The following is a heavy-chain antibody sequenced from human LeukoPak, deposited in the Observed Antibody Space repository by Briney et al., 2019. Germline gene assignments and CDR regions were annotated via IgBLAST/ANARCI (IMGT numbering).Heavy chain of an antibody. CDR3: TTGEYSYGAYYFDY. Sequence: GGSLRLSCAASGFTFSNAWMSWVRQAPGRGVEWVGRIKSKTDGGTTDYAARVKGRFTISREDSKNTLYLQMNSLKTEDTAVYYCTTGEYSYGAYYFDYGGQGTLVTVSS. J-gene: IGHJ4*02. D-gene: IGHD5-18*01. CDR2: IKSKTDGGTT. V-gene: IGHV3-15*01. CDR1: GFTFSNAW.